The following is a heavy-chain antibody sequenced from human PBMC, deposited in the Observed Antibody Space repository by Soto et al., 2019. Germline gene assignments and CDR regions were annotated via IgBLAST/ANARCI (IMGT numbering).Heavy chain of an antibody. Sequence: QVQLQQWGAGLLKPSETLSLTCAVSGESFSGYWSWIRQPPGKGLEWIGEINHGGVTVYNPSLKSRVSISVDTSNEQLSLRLNSVTAADTAVYYCASHRSGAYDFDYWGQGTLVTVSS. J-gene: IGHJ4*02. D-gene: IGHD5-12*01. CDR3: ASHRSGAYDFDY. V-gene: IGHV4-34*01. CDR1: GESFSGY. CDR2: INHGGVT.